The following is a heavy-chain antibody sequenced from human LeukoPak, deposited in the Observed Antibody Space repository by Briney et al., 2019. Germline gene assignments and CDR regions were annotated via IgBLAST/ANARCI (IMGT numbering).Heavy chain of an antibody. J-gene: IGHJ6*02. CDR3: ARDSVDGMDA. CDR1: GGSFSGYH. Sequence: SETLSLTCAVYGGSFSGYHWSWIRQPPGKGLEWIGEINHSGTTNYNPSLKSRVTISVDTSKNQFSLKLGSVTAADTAVYYCARDSVDGMDAWGQGTTVTVSS. CDR2: INHSGTT. V-gene: IGHV4-34*01.